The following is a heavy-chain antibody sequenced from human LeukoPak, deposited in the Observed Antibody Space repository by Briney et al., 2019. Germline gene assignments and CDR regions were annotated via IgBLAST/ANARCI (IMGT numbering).Heavy chain of an antibody. CDR2: INHSGST. J-gene: IGHJ4*02. CDR3: ARDNWGAVAGSFDY. V-gene: IGHV4-34*01. CDR1: GGSFSGYY. Sequence: SETLSLTCAVYGGSFSGYYWSWIRQPPGKGLEWIGEINHSGSTNYNPSLKSRVTISVDTSKNQFSLKLSSVTAADTAVYYCARDNWGAVAGSFDYWGQGTLVTVSS. D-gene: IGHD6-19*01.